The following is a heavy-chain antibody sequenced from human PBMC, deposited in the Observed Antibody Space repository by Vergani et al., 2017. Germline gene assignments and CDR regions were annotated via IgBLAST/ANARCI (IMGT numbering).Heavy chain of an antibody. V-gene: IGHV4-38-2*01. CDR2: VYHSGRT. Sequence: QVQLRESGPGLVKPSDTLSLICSVPNYSLITDTYWGWIRQSPGKSLEWIGSVYHSGRTYYSLSLKSRLTISVDTSKSQFSLKLTSVTAADTAVYYCVKHGPWPYNFDSWGQGTLVTVSS. CDR3: VKHGPWPYNFDS. J-gene: IGHJ4*02. CDR1: NYSLITDTY. D-gene: IGHD4-11*01.